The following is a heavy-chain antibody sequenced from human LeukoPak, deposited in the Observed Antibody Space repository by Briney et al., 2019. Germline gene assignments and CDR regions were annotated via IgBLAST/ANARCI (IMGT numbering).Heavy chain of an antibody. D-gene: IGHD3-22*01. J-gene: IGHJ4*02. Sequence: ASVKVSCKVSGYTLTELSMHWVRQAPGKGLEWMGGFDPEDGETIYAQKFQGRVTMTEDTSTDTAYMELSSLRSEDTAVYYCATLETYYYDSSGYREVDYWGQGTLVTVSS. CDR1: GYTLTELS. V-gene: IGHV1-24*01. CDR2: FDPEDGET. CDR3: ATLETYYYDSSGYREVDY.